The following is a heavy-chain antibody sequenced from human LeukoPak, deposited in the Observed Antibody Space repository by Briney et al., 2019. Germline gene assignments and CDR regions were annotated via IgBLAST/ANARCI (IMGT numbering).Heavy chain of an antibody. CDR3: AREDNGGATDDGFDV. V-gene: IGHV3-53*01. D-gene: IGHD3-16*01. Sequence: PGGSLRLSCAASGFTVSSNYMSWVRQAPGKGLEWVSVIYSGGSTHYADSVKGRFTTSRDSSKNTVYLQMESLRVEDTAVYYCAREDNGGATDDGFDVWGHGTVVTVSS. J-gene: IGHJ3*01. CDR2: IYSGGST. CDR1: GFTVSSNY.